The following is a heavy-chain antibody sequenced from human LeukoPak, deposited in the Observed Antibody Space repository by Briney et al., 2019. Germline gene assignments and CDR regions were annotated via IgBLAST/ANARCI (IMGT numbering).Heavy chain of an antibody. J-gene: IGHJ3*02. D-gene: IGHD3-9*01. V-gene: IGHV4-59*01. CDR2: IYYSGST. Sequence: SETLSLTCTVSGGPISSYYWSWIRQPPGKGLEWIGYIYYSGSTNYNPSLKSRVTISVDTSKNQFSLKLSSVTAADTAVYYCARGVSSYFDWYYDAFDIWGQGTMVTVSS. CDR1: GGPISSYY. CDR3: ARGVSSYFDWYYDAFDI.